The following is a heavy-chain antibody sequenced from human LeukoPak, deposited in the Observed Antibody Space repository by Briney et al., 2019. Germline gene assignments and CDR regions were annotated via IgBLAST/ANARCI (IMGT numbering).Heavy chain of an antibody. CDR3: ARARRDGSNSYYFHY. CDR2: INSNGQKT. CDR1: GFTFSNYA. V-gene: IGHV3-64*02. Sequence: GGSLRLSCAASGFTFSNYAIHWVRQAPGKGLQFVSSINSNGQKTYYADSVKGRFTISRDYSKNTVILQMGSLGADDMAVYYCARARRDGSNSYYFHYWGRGTLVTVSS. J-gene: IGHJ4*02. D-gene: IGHD5-24*01.